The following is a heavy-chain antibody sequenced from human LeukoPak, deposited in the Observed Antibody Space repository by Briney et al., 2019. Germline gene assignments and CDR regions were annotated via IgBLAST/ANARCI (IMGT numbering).Heavy chain of an antibody. CDR1: GGSMTNYY. CDR3: ARVPDGSSSPYFDY. CDR2: IYHSGST. Sequence: SETLSLTCTVSGGSMTNYYWSWIRQPPGKGLEWIGYIYHSGSTYYNPSLKSRVTISVDRSKNQFSLKLSSVTAADTAVYYCARVPDGSSSPYFDYWGQGTLVTVSS. V-gene: IGHV4-59*12. D-gene: IGHD6-6*01. J-gene: IGHJ4*02.